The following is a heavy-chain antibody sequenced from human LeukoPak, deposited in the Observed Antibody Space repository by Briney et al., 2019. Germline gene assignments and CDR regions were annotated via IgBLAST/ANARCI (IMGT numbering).Heavy chain of an antibody. CDR2: INPNSGGT. J-gene: IGHJ6*03. CDR3: ARGVEDYYYYYMDV. CDR1: GYTFTGYY. D-gene: IGHD5-24*01. Sequence: ASVKVSCKASGYTFTGYYMHWVRQAPGQGLEWMGWINPNSGGTIYAQKFQGRVTMTRDMSTSTVYMELSSLRSEDTAVYYCARGVEDYYYYYMDVWGKGTTVTVSS. V-gene: IGHV1-2*02.